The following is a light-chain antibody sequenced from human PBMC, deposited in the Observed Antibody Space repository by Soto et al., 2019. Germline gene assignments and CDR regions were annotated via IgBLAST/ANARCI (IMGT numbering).Light chain of an antibody. CDR1: QSVSSSY. Sequence: EIVLTQSPGTLSLSPGERATLSCRASQSVSSSYLAWYQQKPGQAPKVLIYRASSRATGIPDRFSGSGSGTDFTLTISRLEPEDFAVYYCQQRSNWPITFGQGTRLEIK. V-gene: IGKV3D-20*02. CDR3: QQRSNWPIT. J-gene: IGKJ5*01. CDR2: RAS.